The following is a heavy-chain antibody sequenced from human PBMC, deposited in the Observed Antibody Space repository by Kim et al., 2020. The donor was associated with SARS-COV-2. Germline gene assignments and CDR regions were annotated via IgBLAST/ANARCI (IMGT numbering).Heavy chain of an antibody. CDR2: ISYDGSNK. CDR3: ARPPFLYDSSGYYYVFGY. D-gene: IGHD3-22*01. CDR1: GFTFSSYA. J-gene: IGHJ4*02. Sequence: GGSLRLSCAASGFTFSSYAMHWVRQAPGKGLEWVAVISYDGSNKYYADSVKGRFTISRDNSKNTLYLQMNSLRAEDTAVYYCARPPFLYDSSGYYYVFGYWGQGTLVTVSS. V-gene: IGHV3-30*04.